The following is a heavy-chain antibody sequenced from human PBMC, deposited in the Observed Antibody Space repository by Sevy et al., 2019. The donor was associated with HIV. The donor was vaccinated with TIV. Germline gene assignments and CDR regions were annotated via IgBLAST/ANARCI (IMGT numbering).Heavy chain of an antibody. CDR1: GYTFTSYY. J-gene: IGHJ4*02. D-gene: IGHD6-13*01. CDR3: ARDRPYIAAAGLFDY. CDR2: INPSGGST. Sequence: ASVKVSCKASGYTFTSYYMQWVRQAPGQGLEWMGIINPSGGSTSYAQKFQGRVTMTRDTSTSTVYMELSSLRSEDTAVYYCARDRPYIAAAGLFDYWGQGTLVTVSS. V-gene: IGHV1-46*03.